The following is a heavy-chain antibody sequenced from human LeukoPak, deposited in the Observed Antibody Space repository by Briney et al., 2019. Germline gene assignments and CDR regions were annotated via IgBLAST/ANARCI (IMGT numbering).Heavy chain of an antibody. CDR2: ISSSGST. J-gene: IGHJ3*02. CDR1: GDSISSGDYY. D-gene: IGHD3-22*01. CDR3: ARGPYSYDSSGAFDI. V-gene: IGHV4-61*02. Sequence: SETLSLTCTVSGDSISSGDYYWSWIRQPAGKGLEWIGRISSSGSTNYNPSLKGRVTISVDTSKNQFSLKLSSVTAADTAVYFCARGPYSYDSSGAFDIWGQGTMVTVPS.